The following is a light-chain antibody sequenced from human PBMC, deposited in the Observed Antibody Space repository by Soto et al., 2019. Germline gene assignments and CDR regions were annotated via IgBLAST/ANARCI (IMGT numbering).Light chain of an antibody. V-gene: IGLV1-40*01. CDR2: VNN. CDR1: SSNIGAGYD. CDR3: QSYDTSLGVV. Sequence: QLVLTQPPSVSGAPGQRVTISCTGSSSNIGAGYDLHWYQQLPGTAPKLLIYVNNNRPSGVPDRFSGSKSGTSASLAITGLQAEDEADYYCQSYDTSLGVVFGGGTKLTVL. J-gene: IGLJ2*01.